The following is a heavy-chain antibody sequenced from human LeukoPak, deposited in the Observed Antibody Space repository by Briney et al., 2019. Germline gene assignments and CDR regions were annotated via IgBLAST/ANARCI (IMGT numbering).Heavy chain of an antibody. Sequence: ASVKVSCKASGYTFTGYYMHWVRQAPGQGLEWMGWMNPNSGNTGYAQTFQGRVTITRDTSISTAYMELSSLRSEDTAVYYCARNYYYGSGSYYKANYYYMDVWGKGTTVTVSS. CDR3: ARNYYYGSGSYYKANYYYMDV. D-gene: IGHD3-10*01. CDR1: GYTFTGYY. CDR2: MNPNSGNT. J-gene: IGHJ6*03. V-gene: IGHV1-8*03.